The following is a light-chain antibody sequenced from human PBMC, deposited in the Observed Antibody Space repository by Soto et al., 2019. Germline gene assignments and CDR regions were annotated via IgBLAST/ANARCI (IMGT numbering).Light chain of an antibody. Sequence: QSVLTQPPSASGTPGQRVTISCSGSSSSIGSNYVYWYQQLPGTAPKLLIYRNNQRPSGVPDRFSGSKSGTSASLAISGLRSFVDADYQRAVWEHSIHVFVNWTLVTVL. V-gene: IGLV1-47*01. CDR1: SSSIGSNY. CDR3: AVWEHSIHV. CDR2: RNN. J-gene: IGLJ1*01.